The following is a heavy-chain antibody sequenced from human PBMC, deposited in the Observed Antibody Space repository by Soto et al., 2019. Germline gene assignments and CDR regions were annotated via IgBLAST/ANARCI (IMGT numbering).Heavy chain of an antibody. CDR3: ARVLAHPGSYPX. D-gene: IGHD1-26*01. J-gene: IGHJ4*01. Sequence: ASETLSLTFAVPGDSISSTNWWSWVRQSPGNGLQWIGEIYHSGTTIYNTSIKSRVTMSVDKSKNQFSLKMRSVTAADTALYFCARVLAHPGSYPXWGHGALVTVSX. CDR2: IYHSGTT. CDR1: GDSISSTNW. V-gene: IGHV4-4*02.